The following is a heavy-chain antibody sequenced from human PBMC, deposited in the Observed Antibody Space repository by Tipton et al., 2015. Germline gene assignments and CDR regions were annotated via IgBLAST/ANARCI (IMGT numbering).Heavy chain of an antibody. D-gene: IGHD6-13*01. CDR1: GFPFSAHG. V-gene: IGHV3-23*01. CDR3: AKLVGAGQATAALFVY. J-gene: IGHJ4*02. CDR2: ISASGGDT. Sequence: SLRLSCVASGFPFSAHGLNWVRQAPGKGLEWVSSISASGGDTFYTGSVQGRFTISRDNSKNTLFLQMNSLRVEDTAVYFCAKLVGAGQATAALFVYWGQGTLVTVSS.